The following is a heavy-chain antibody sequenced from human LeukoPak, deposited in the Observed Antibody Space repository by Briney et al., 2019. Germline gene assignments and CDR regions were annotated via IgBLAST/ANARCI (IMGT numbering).Heavy chain of an antibody. Sequence: GSLRLSCAASGFTVSSNYMSWVRQAPGKGLEWVSVIYSGGSTYYADSVKGRFTISRDNSKNTLYLQMNSLRAEDTAVYYCARWVTLNDAFDIWGQGTMVTVSS. CDR1: GFTVSSNY. CDR2: IYSGGST. D-gene: IGHD2-21*02. V-gene: IGHV3-53*01. J-gene: IGHJ3*02. CDR3: ARWVTLNDAFDI.